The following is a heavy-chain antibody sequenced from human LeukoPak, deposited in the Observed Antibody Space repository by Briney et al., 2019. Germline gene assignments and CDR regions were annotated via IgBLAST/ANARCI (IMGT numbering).Heavy chain of an antibody. Sequence: GRSLRLSCAASGFTFSSYGMHWVRQAPGKGLEWVAVISYDGSNKYYADSVKGRFTISRDNSKNTLYLQMNSLRAEDTAVYYCAKVFLGSPGAFDIWGQGTMVTVSS. J-gene: IGHJ3*02. CDR1: GFTFSSYG. CDR2: ISYDGSNK. CDR3: AKVFLGSPGAFDI. D-gene: IGHD1-26*01. V-gene: IGHV3-30*18.